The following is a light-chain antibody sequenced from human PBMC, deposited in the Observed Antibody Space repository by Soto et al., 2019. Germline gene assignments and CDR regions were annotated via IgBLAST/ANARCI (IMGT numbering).Light chain of an antibody. CDR3: QQYTNTNNPWM. CDR1: QTITSV. CDR2: DAS. V-gene: IGKV1-5*01. J-gene: IGKJ1*01. Sequence: DSQMTQSPSTLSASVGDRVTITCRAIQTITSVLVRYQQKPGKATKLLVYDASTLQSGVATRFSGSGSGTEFTLIISGLQPEDSATYYCQQYTNTNNPWMFGQGTKVDI.